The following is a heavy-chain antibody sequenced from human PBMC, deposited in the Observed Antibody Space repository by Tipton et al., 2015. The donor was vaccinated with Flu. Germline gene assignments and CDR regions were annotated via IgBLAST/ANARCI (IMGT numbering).Heavy chain of an antibody. D-gene: IGHD6-6*01. CDR2: ISSSSSYI. CDR1: GFTFSSYS. V-gene: IGHV3-21*01. Sequence: GSLRLSCAASGFTFSSYSMNWVRQAPGKGLEWVSSISSSSSYIYYADSVKGRFTISRDNAKNSLYLQMNSLRAEDTAVYYCARDGSAAARQGNHYYYMDVWGKGTTVTVSS. J-gene: IGHJ6*03. CDR3: ARDGSAAARQGNHYYYMDV.